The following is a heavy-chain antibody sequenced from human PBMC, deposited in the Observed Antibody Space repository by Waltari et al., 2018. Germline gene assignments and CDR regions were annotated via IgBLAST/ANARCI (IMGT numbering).Heavy chain of an antibody. Sequence: EVQLVESGGLVVQPGGSLRLSCAASGFKFDDYAMYWVRQAPGKGLEWVSFIKWDASFVDYGDSVKGRIIVSRDNRKNSLYLQFNSLQPEDTALYYCARERNSLYYYAMDVWGQGTTVT. J-gene: IGHJ6*02. CDR2: IKWDASFV. CDR3: ARERNSLYYYAMDV. V-gene: IGHV3-43D*03. CDR1: GFKFDDYA.